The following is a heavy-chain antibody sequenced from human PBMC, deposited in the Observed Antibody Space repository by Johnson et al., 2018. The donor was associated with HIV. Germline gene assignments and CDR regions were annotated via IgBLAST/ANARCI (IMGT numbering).Heavy chain of an antibody. Sequence: EVQLVESGGGLVQPGGSLRLSCAASGFTFSNAWMSWVRQAPGKGLEWVGRIKSKTDGGTTDYAAPVKGRFTISRDDSKNSLYLQMNSLQTEDTAIYYCGRPFDTGTIRDRFWDIWGQGTMVTVSS. CDR2: IKSKTDGGTT. J-gene: IGHJ3*02. CDR1: GFTFSNAW. D-gene: IGHD1-7*01. CDR3: GRPFDTGTIRDRFWDI. V-gene: IGHV3-15*01.